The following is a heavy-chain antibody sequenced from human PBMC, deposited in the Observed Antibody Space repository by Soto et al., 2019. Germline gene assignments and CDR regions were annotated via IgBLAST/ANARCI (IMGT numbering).Heavy chain of an antibody. CDR1: GFIFSEST. D-gene: IGHD2-15*01. CDR3: VTQAPGLDGVAFDY. V-gene: IGHV3-64D*06. Sequence: GGSLRLSCSASGFIFSESTIYWVRQVPGKGLEAISAVSTSGRSTYYADSVKDRFTISRDNSKNTLFLQMGSLRPEDTAISYCVTQAPGLDGVAFDYWGQGPQVNVSS. J-gene: IGHJ4*02. CDR2: VSTSGRST.